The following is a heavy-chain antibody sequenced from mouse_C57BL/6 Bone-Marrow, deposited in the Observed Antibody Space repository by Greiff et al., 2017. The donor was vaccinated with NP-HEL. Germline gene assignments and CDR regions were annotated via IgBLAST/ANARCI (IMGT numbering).Heavy chain of an antibody. Sequence: EVQVVESGGGLVKPGGSLKLSCAASGFTFSDYGMHWVRQAPEKGLEWVAYISSGSSSIYYADTVKGRFTISRDNSTNTLFLQMTSLRSEDTAMYYCARNACSSYFDYWGQGTTLTVSS. CDR3: ARNACSSYFDY. V-gene: IGHV5-17*01. J-gene: IGHJ2*01. D-gene: IGHD6-5*01. CDR1: GFTFSDYG. CDR2: ISSGSSSI.